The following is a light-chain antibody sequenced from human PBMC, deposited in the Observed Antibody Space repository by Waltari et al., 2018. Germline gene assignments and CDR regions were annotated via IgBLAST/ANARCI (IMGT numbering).Light chain of an antibody. J-gene: IGLJ2*01. CDR2: EVT. CDR1: NSDGGGYHP. CDR3: SSYAGSNNLV. V-gene: IGLV2-8*01. Sequence: QSALTQPPSASGSPGQSVTISCTGTNSDGGGYHPVPWYQHHPGKAPKLIISEVTKRPSGVPDRFSGSKSGNTASLTVSGLQAEDEAAYYCSSYAGSNNLVFGGGTKLTVL.